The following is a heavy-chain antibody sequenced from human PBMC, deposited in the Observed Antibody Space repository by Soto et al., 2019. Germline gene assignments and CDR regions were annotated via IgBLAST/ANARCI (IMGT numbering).Heavy chain of an antibody. CDR1: GFTFSSYW. D-gene: IGHD3-9*01. CDR3: ARGDYFDRRFDY. J-gene: IGHJ4*02. Sequence: AGGSLRLSCAVSGFTFSSYWMSWVRQAPGKGLEWVATIKQDESEKYYVDSVKGRFTVSRDNAKNSLYLQMNSLRVEDTAVYYCARGDYFDRRFDYWGQGTLVTVSS. CDR2: IKQDESEK. V-gene: IGHV3-7*03.